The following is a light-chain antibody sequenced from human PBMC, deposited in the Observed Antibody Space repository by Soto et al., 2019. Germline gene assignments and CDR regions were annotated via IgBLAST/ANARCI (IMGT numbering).Light chain of an antibody. CDR3: QRYGSRPST. J-gene: IGKJ1*01. CDR1: QSISGTY. Sequence: DTVLTQSPGTLSLTSGERATLSCRASQSISGTYLAWYQQKPGQSPRLLIYSASTRAPGIPDRFSGSGSGTSVALTISRLEPEDFAVYYCQRYGSRPSTFGRVNKVEIK. CDR2: SAS. V-gene: IGKV3-20*01.